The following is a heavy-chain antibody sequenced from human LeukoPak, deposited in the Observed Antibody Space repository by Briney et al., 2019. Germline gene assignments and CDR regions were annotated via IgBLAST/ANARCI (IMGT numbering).Heavy chain of an antibody. D-gene: IGHD3-22*01. CDR2: ISGSGGST. Sequence: GGSLRLSCAASGFTFSSYAMSWVRQAPGKGLEWVSAISGSGGSTYYADSVKGRFTISRDNSKNTLYLQMYSLRAEDTAVYYCAKHGGYYYDAFDIWGQGTMVTVSS. V-gene: IGHV3-23*01. J-gene: IGHJ3*02. CDR3: AKHGGYYYDAFDI. CDR1: GFTFSSYA.